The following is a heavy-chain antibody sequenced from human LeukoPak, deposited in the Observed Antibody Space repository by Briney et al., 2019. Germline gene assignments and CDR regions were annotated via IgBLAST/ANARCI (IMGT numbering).Heavy chain of an antibody. D-gene: IGHD3-3*01. Sequence: SETLSLTCAVYGGSFSGYYWSWIRQPPGKGLEWIGEINHSGSTNYNPSLKSRVTISVDTSKNQFSLKLSSVTAADTAVYYCARAVSYYDFWSGYYKPQYYMDVWGKGTTVTVSS. CDR2: INHSGST. J-gene: IGHJ6*03. CDR3: ARAVSYYDFWSGYYKPQYYMDV. CDR1: GGSFSGYY. V-gene: IGHV4-34*01.